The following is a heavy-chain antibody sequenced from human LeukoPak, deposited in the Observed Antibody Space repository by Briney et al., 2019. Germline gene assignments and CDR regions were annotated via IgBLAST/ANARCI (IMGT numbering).Heavy chain of an antibody. V-gene: IGHV1-18*01. CDR3: ARTSNSYYCRSTSCYKWNWFDP. Sequence: ASVKVSCKASGYTFTSYGISWVRQAPGQGLEWMGWISAYNGNTNYAQKLQGRVTMTTDTSTSTAYMELRSLRSDDTAVYYCARTSNSYYCRSTSCYKWNWFDPWGQGTLVTVSS. J-gene: IGHJ5*02. D-gene: IGHD2-2*02. CDR2: ISAYNGNT. CDR1: GYTFTSYG.